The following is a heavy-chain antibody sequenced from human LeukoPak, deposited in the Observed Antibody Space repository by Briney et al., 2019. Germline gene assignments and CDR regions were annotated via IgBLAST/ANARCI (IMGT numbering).Heavy chain of an antibody. J-gene: IGHJ6*02. CDR3: ARGPRMTTVVTPKVFGMDV. Sequence: PSETLSLTCTVSGGSISSSSYYWGWIRQPPGKGLEWIGSIYYSGSTYYNPSLKSRVTISVDTSKNQFSLKLSSVTAADTAVYYCARGPRMTTVVTPKVFGMDVWGQGTTVTVSS. CDR2: IYYSGST. D-gene: IGHD4-17*01. CDR1: GGSISSSSYY. V-gene: IGHV4-39*01.